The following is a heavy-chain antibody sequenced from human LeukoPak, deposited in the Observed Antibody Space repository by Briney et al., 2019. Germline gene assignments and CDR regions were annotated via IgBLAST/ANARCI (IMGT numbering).Heavy chain of an antibody. V-gene: IGHV4-34*01. CDR2: INHSGST. J-gene: IGHJ4*02. Sequence: SETLSLTCAVYGGSFSGYYWSWIRQPPGKGLEWIGEINHSGSTNYNPSLKSQVTISVDTSKNQFSLKLSSVTAADTAVYYCARDRAAVDYFDYWGQGTLVTVSS. CDR3: ARDRAAVDYFDY. D-gene: IGHD2-15*01. CDR1: GGSFSGYY.